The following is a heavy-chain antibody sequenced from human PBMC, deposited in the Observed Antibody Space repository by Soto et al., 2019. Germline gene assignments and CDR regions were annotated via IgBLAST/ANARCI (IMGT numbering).Heavy chain of an antibody. CDR3: AIIVVVPAATRDFDY. D-gene: IGHD2-2*01. CDR1: GYTFTSYA. CDR2: INAGNGNT. J-gene: IGHJ4*02. Sequence: GASVKVSCKASGYTFTSYAMHWVRQAPGQRLEWMGWINAGNGNTKYSQKFQRRVTITRDTSASTAYMELSSLRSEDTAVYYCAIIVVVPAATRDFDYWGQGTLVTVSS. V-gene: IGHV1-3*01.